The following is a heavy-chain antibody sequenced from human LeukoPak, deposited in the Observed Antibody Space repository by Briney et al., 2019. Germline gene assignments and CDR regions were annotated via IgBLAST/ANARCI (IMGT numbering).Heavy chain of an antibody. D-gene: IGHD6-6*01. CDR1: GFTFSSYA. Sequence: GGSLRLSCAASGFTFSSYAMSWVRQAPGKGLEWVSAISGSGGSTYYADSVKGRFTISRDNAKNSLYLQMNSLRAEDTAVYYCAREAARPFAFDIWGQGTMVTVSS. CDR3: AREAARPFAFDI. CDR2: ISGSGGST. J-gene: IGHJ3*02. V-gene: IGHV3-23*01.